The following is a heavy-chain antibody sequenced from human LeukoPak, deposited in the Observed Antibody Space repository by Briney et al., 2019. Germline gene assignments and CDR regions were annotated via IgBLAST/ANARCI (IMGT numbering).Heavy chain of an antibody. V-gene: IGHV4-39*07. CDR1: GDSISTSNSY. J-gene: IGHJ6*03. CDR3: ARDYCGGDCYSPTHYYYYYMDV. CDR2: IYYSGNT. Sequence: SETLSLTCTVSGDSISTSNSYWGWIRQPPGKGLEWIGSIYYSGNTYYNPSLKSRVTMSVDTSKNQFSLKLSSVTAADTAVYYCARDYCGGDCYSPTHYYYYYMDVWGKGTTVTISS. D-gene: IGHD2-21*02.